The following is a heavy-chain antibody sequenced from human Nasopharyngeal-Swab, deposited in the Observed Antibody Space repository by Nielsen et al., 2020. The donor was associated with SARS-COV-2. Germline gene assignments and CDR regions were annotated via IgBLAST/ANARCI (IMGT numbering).Heavy chain of an antibody. V-gene: IGHV3-23*01. CDR1: GFTFSSHA. CDR3: ARQATGLDY. Sequence: GESLKISCVASGFTFSSHAMSWVRQAPGKGLEWVSGLIENGVDKYYADSVKGRFTFSRDSAKNTLYLQMNSLKAEDTAIYYCARQATGLDYWGHGILVTVSS. CDR2: LIENGVDK. D-gene: IGHD1-1*01. J-gene: IGHJ4*01.